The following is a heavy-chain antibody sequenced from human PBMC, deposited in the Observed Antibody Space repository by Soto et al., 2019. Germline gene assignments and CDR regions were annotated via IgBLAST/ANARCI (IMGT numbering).Heavy chain of an antibody. D-gene: IGHD3-10*01. J-gene: IGHJ6*02. CDR2: ISWDGGST. CDR1: GFTFDDYT. CDR3: TAGEGRSYGMDV. V-gene: IGHV3-43*01. Sequence: PGGSLRLSCAASGFTFDDYTMHWVGQAPGKGLEWVSLISWDGGSTYYADSVKGRFTISRDNSKNSLYLQMNSLRTEDTALYYCTAGEGRSYGMDVWGQGTTVTVSS.